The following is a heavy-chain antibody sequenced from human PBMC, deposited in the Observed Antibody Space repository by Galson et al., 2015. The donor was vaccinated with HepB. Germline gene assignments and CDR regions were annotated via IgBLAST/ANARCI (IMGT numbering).Heavy chain of an antibody. CDR1: GGSISSSSYY. V-gene: IGHV4-39*01. CDR2: IYYSGST. J-gene: IGHJ4*02. Sequence: SETLSLTCTVSGGSISSSSYYWGWIRQPPGKGLEWIGSIYYSGSTYYNPSLKSRVTISVDTSKNQFSLKLSSVTAADTAVYYCASLAYCGGDCHYYFDYWGQGTLVTVSS. CDR3: ASLAYCGGDCHYYFDY. D-gene: IGHD2-21*02.